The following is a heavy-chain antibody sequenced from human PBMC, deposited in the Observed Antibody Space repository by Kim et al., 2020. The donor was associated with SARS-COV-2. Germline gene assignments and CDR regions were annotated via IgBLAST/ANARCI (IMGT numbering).Heavy chain of an antibody. Sequence: GGSLRLSCAASGFTFDDYAMHWVRQAPGKGLEWVSGISWNSGSIGYADSVKGRFTISRDNAKNSLYLQMNSLRAEDTALYYCAKASDSSSPFDYWGQGTLVTVSS. CDR1: GFTFDDYA. CDR2: ISWNSGSI. V-gene: IGHV3-9*01. CDR3: AKASDSSSPFDY. D-gene: IGHD6-13*01. J-gene: IGHJ4*02.